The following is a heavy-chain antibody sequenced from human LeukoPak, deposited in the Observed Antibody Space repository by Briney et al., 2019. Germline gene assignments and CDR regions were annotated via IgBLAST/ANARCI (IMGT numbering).Heavy chain of an antibody. D-gene: IGHD2-21*01. CDR3: AKDYRFRIAFDAFDI. Sequence: QPGGSLRLSCAASGFTFSSYGMHWVRQAPGKGLEWVAFIRYDGSNKYYADSVKGRFTISRDNSKNTLYLQMNSLRAEDTAVYYCAKDYRFRIAFDAFDIWGQGTMVTVSS. CDR1: GFTFSSYG. CDR2: IRYDGSNK. V-gene: IGHV3-30*02. J-gene: IGHJ3*02.